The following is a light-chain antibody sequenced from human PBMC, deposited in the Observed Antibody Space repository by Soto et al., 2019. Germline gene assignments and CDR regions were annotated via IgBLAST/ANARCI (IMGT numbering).Light chain of an antibody. CDR3: QQYTENSGT. J-gene: IGKJ1*01. V-gene: IGKV1-5*01. Sequence: DIQMTQSPSTLSASVGDRVTITCRASQSISSWLAWYQQKPGKAPNLLIYDASSLESGVPSRFSGSESGTEFTLTISSLQPDDIATYYCQQYTENSGTFGQGTKVDIK. CDR1: QSISSW. CDR2: DAS.